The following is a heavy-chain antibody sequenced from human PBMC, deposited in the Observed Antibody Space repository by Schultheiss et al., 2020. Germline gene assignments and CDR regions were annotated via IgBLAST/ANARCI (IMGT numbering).Heavy chain of an antibody. V-gene: IGHV3-11*03. D-gene: IGHD2-15*01. CDR1: RFIFSDHY. J-gene: IGHJ5*02. CDR3: ARSVIFCSGGRCYPNYFDP. Sequence: GGSLRLSCAASRFIFSDHYMSWIRQAPGKGLEWLSYSSSSDVYKNYADSVRGRFTISRDNANNLLFLEMNSLRAEDTAVYYCARSVIFCSGGRCYPNYFDPWGQGTLVTVSS. CDR2: SSSSDVYK.